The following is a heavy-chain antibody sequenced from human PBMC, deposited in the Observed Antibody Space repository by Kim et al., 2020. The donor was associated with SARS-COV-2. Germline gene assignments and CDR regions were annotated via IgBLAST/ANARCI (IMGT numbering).Heavy chain of an antibody. V-gene: IGHV4-34*01. J-gene: IGHJ6*02. D-gene: IGHD2-8*01. CDR3: ARGRRGHCTNGVCPYYYYGMDV. Sequence: SETLSLTCAVYGGSFSGYYWSWIRQPPGKGLEWIGEINHSGSTNYNPSLKSRVTISVDTSKNQFSLKLSSVTAADTAVYYCARGRRGHCTNGVCPYYYYGMDVWGQGTTVTVSS. CDR1: GGSFSGYY. CDR2: INHSGST.